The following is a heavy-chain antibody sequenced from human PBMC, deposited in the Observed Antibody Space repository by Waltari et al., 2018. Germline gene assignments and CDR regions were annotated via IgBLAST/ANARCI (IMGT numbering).Heavy chain of an antibody. Sequence: EVQLVESGGDLVQPGGSLRLSCAASGITFSSYWMHWVRQAPGTGLVCDPRTNTDGSITIYADSVRGRFTISRDNAKNTLYRQMNSLRVDDSAVYYCTRGVAEGFDPWGQGTLVTVSS. D-gene: IGHD2-15*01. CDR3: TRGVAEGFDP. CDR1: GITFSSYW. J-gene: IGHJ5*02. V-gene: IGHV3-74*01. CDR2: TNTDGSIT.